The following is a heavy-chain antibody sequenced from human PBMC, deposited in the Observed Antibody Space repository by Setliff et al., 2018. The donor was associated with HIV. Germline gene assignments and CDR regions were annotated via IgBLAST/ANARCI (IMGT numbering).Heavy chain of an antibody. CDR1: GDSVSGYY. V-gene: IGHV4-59*10. J-gene: IGHJ3*02. D-gene: IGHD3-9*01. CDR2: VHNSAGS. CDR3: ARDRIEVLADSPHDIFDI. Sequence: SETLSLTCAVYGDSVSGYYWSWIRQPAGRGLEWIGRVHNSAGSNYNPSLKSRVTTSVDTAKNQLSLKLTAVSAADTAVYYCARDRIEVLADSPHDIFDIWGRGIMVTVSS.